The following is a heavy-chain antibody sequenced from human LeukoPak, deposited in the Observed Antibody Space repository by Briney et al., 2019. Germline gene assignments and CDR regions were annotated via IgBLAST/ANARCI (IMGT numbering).Heavy chain of an antibody. CDR3: AREIAVAGNPSAY. V-gene: IGHV3-48*01. CDR2: ISSSSSTI. D-gene: IGHD6-19*01. Sequence: PGGSLRLSCAASGFTFSSYSMNWVRQAPGKGLEWVSYISSSSSTIYYADSVKGRFTISGDNAKNSLYLQMNSLRAEDTAVYYCAREIAVAGNPSAYWGQGTLVTVSS. J-gene: IGHJ4*02. CDR1: GFTFSSYS.